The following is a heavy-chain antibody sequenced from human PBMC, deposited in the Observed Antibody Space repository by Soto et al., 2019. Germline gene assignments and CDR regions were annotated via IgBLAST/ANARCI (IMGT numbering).Heavy chain of an antibody. D-gene: IGHD3-16*01. V-gene: IGHV1-69*01. CDR3: PSPLGDRNYVHGMAV. Sequence: QVQLVQAGAEVQKHGSSVKVSCKASGGGTFTKDAFSLVRQAPGQGLEWMGGSIHMFGTPHYAQKFQGRVTITADESKTTGYKARSSLRSEDTAVYFCPSPLGDRNYVHGMAVWVQGTTVTVSS. CDR2: SIHMFGTP. CDR1: GGGTFTKDA. J-gene: IGHJ6*02.